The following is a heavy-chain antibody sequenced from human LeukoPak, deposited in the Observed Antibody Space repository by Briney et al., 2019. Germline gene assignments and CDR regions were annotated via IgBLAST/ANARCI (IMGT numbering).Heavy chain of an antibody. V-gene: IGHV3-74*01. CDR3: AKVQQLVGPYYFDY. CDR1: GFTFSSYW. J-gene: IGHJ4*02. Sequence: PGGSLRLSCAASGFTFSSYWMHWVRQAPGKGLVWVSRINSDGSSTSYADSVKGRFTISRDNSKNTLYLQMNSLGAEDTAVYYCAKVQQLVGPYYFDYWGQGTLVTVSS. D-gene: IGHD6-13*01. CDR2: INSDGSST.